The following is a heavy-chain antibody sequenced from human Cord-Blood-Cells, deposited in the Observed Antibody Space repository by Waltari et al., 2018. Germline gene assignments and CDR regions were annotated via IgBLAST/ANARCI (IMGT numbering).Heavy chain of an antibody. CDR3: AKEGGSYSYFDL. D-gene: IGHD1-26*01. V-gene: IGHV3-23*01. CDR1: GFPFSSYA. Sequence: EVQLLESGGGLVQPGGSLRLSCSASGFPFSSYAMSWVRQAPGKGLEWVSAIRGSGGSTYYADSVKGRFTISRDNSKNTLYLQMNSLRAEDTAVYYCAKEGGSYSYFDLWGRGTLVTVSS. CDR2: IRGSGGST. J-gene: IGHJ2*01.